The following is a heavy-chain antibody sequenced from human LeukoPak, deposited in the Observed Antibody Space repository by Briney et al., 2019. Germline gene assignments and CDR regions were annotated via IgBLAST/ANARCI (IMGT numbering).Heavy chain of an antibody. D-gene: IGHD3-22*01. CDR1: GYTFTDYY. CDR2: VDPEDGET. V-gene: IGHV1-69-2*01. CDR3: AKVDYYDSSGLDY. J-gene: IGHJ4*02. Sequence: ASVKVSCKVSGYTFTDYYMHWVPQAPGKGREWMGLVDPEDGETIYAEKFQGRVTITADTSTDTAYMELSSLRSEDTAVYYCAKVDYYDSSGLDYWGQGPLVTVSS.